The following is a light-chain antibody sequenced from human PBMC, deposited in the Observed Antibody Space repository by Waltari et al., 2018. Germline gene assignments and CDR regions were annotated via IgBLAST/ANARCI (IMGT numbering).Light chain of an antibody. CDR3: MQATNWPRT. Sequence: DVVMTQSPLSLPVSLGQPASISCRSSQSLVHTDGHTYLNWVQQRPGQCPRRLIYKVSNRDSGVPDRFSCSGSDPAFTLKISRVEAEEVGIYYCMQATNWPRTFGQGTKVEIQ. CDR1: QSLVHTDGHTY. V-gene: IGKV2-30*02. CDR2: KVS. J-gene: IGKJ1*01.